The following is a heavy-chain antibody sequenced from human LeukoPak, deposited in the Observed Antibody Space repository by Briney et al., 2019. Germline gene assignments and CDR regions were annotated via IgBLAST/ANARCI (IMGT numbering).Heavy chain of an antibody. CDR3: ARIPTYCSSTSCAGELDY. D-gene: IGHD2-2*01. CDR2: IYYSGST. Sequence: SETLSLTCTVSGGSISSYYWSWIRQPPGKGLEWIGYIYYSGSTNYNPSLKSRVTISVDTSKNQFSLKLSSVTAADTAVYYCARIPTYCSSTSCAGELDYWGQGTLVTVSS. CDR1: GGSISSYY. J-gene: IGHJ4*02. V-gene: IGHV4-59*08.